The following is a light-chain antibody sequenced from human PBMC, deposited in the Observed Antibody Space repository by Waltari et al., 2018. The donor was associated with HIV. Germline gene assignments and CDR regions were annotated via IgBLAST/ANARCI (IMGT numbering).Light chain of an antibody. Sequence: SYELTQPPSVSVSPGQTARITCSGDALPKKYAYWYQQKPGQAPGGVIYKDSESPAGIPERFSGSSSGTTVTLTISGVQAEDEADYYCQSADSSGTYPVGFGGGTKLTVL. CDR2: KDS. CDR1: ALPKKY. J-gene: IGLJ2*01. CDR3: QSADSSGTYPVG. V-gene: IGLV3-25*03.